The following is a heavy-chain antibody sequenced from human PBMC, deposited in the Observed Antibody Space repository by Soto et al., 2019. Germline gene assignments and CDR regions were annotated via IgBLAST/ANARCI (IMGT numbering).Heavy chain of an antibody. Sequence: EVQLLESGGGLVQPGGSLRLSCAASGFTFSIFAMSWVRQVPGKGLEWVSAISGSGGVTHYADSVKARFTISRDNSRNTVSLQMTSLRAEDTAIYYCAKGRSIRLFDWSLDYLGQGNLVTVSS. CDR2: ISGSGGVT. D-gene: IGHD3-9*01. J-gene: IGHJ4*02. CDR1: GFTFSIFA. V-gene: IGHV3-23*01. CDR3: AKGRSIRLFDWSLDY.